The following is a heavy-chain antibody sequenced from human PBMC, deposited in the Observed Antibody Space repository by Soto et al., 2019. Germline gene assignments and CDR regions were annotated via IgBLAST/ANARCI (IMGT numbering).Heavy chain of an antibody. J-gene: IGHJ6*02. CDR3: AKMQNMGYCISTSWYGDGYDYGMDV. Sequence: QVQLVESGGGVVQPGRSLRLSCAASGFTFSSDGMHWVRQAPGKGLVWVAVIAYDGSNKYYADSVKGRFTISRDNSKNTLYLKMNSRRAEDTAVYYCAKMQNMGYCISTSWYGDGYDYGMDVWGQGTTVTVS. CDR2: IAYDGSNK. V-gene: IGHV3-30*18. D-gene: IGHD2-2*01. CDR1: GFTFSSDG.